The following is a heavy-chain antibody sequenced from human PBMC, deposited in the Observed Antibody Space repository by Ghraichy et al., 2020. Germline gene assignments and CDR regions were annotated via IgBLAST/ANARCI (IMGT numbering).Heavy chain of an antibody. D-gene: IGHD3-22*01. CDR1: GFTFSVYW. J-gene: IGHJ4*02. V-gene: IGHV3-74*01. CDR2: INSDGTTT. Sequence: GGSLRLSCVAFGFTFSVYWMHWVRQVPGKGPVWVSRINSDGTTTAYVDSVKGRFTISRDNAKKTLYLQMNNLRAEDTATYYCARVLDKDSSGYSVWGQGVLVTVSS. CDR3: ARVLDKDSSGYSV.